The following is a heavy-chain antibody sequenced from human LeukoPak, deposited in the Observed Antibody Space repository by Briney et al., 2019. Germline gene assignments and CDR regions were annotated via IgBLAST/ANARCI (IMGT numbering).Heavy chain of an antibody. V-gene: IGHV4-59*01. J-gene: IGHJ5*02. CDR3: ARGPRSSGWIEDP. CDR1: GGSISTYY. CDR2: IYYSGST. Sequence: SETLSLTCTVSGGSISTYYWSWIRQPPGKGLEWIGYIYYSGSTNYNPSLKSRVTISVDTSKNQFSLKLSSVTAADTAVYYCARGPRSSGWIEDPWGQGTLVTVSS. D-gene: IGHD6-19*01.